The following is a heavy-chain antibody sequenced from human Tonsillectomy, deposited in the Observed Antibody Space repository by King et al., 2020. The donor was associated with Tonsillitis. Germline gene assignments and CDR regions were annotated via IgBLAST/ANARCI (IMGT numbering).Heavy chain of an antibody. Sequence: VQLVESGVGLVQPGGSLRLSCSASGFTFSSYGMSWVRKAPGKGLEWVGNIKQDGREQYYVESVKGRFTLSRDNAKNSLYLQMNSLRTEDTAVYYCARDGSTRAEYFQHWGQGTLVTVSS. CDR2: IKQDGREQ. V-gene: IGHV3-7*03. J-gene: IGHJ1*01. D-gene: IGHD2/OR15-2a*01. CDR1: GFTFSSYG. CDR3: ARDGSTRAEYFQH.